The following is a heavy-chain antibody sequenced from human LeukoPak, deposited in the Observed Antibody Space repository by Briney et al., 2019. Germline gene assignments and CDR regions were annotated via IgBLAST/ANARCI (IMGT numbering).Heavy chain of an antibody. CDR3: ARAVTGYYVFDY. CDR2: IYYSGST. Sequence: SETLSLTCTVSGGSISSYYWSWIRQPPGKGLEWIGYIYYSGSTNYNPSLKSRVTISVDTSKNQFSLKLSSVTAADTAVYYCARAVTGYYVFDYWGQGTLVTVSS. CDR1: GGSISSYY. D-gene: IGHD3-22*01. J-gene: IGHJ4*02. V-gene: IGHV4-59*12.